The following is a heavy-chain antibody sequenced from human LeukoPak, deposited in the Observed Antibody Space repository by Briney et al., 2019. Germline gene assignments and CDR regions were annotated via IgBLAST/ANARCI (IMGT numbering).Heavy chain of an antibody. CDR3: ARIRSGGGVVIIRSNYYYMDV. V-gene: IGHV4-38-2*02. CDR2: IYHIGST. Sequence: PSQSLSLTCTVSGYSISSGYYWGWMRQPPGKGLEWIGSIYHIGSTYYNPSLKSRVTISVDTSKTQFSLKLSSVTAADTAVYYCARIRSGGGVVIIRSNYYYMDVWGKGTTVTVSS. CDR1: GYSISSGYY. J-gene: IGHJ6*03. D-gene: IGHD3-3*01.